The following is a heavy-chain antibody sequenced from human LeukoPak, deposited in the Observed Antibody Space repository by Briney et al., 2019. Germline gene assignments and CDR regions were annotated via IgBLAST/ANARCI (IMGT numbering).Heavy chain of an antibody. CDR2: ISGSGGGT. CDR3: AKRGVVIRVILVGFHKEAYYFDS. CDR1: GITLSNYG. V-gene: IGHV3-23*01. Sequence: GGSLRLSCAVSGITLSNYGMSWVRQAPGKGLEWVAGISGSGGGTNYADSVKGRFTIPRDNPKNTLYLQMNALRAEDTAVYFCAKRGVVIRVILVGFHKEAYYFDSWGQGALVTVSS. D-gene: IGHD3-10*01. J-gene: IGHJ4*02.